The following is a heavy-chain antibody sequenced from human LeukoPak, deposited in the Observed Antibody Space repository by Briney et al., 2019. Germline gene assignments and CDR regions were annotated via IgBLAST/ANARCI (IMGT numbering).Heavy chain of an antibody. Sequence: SETLSLTCTVSGASVTTAFYTWIRQPAGKGLEWVGLISASGSTNYNPSLRSRLTMSLDTSKNHFSLNLNSVTAADTAVYYCATATGNAWGQGTQVTVSS. CDR2: ISASGST. CDR1: GASVTTAF. J-gene: IGHJ1*01. CDR3: ATATGNA. V-gene: IGHV4-4*07.